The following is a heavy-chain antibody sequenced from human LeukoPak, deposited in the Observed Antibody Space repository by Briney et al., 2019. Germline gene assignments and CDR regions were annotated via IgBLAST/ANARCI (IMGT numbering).Heavy chain of an antibody. V-gene: IGHV3-30-3*01. D-gene: IGHD5-18*01. CDR1: GFTFSNYA. J-gene: IGHJ4*02. CDR2: ISYDGNDK. CDR3: ARDRDTAMGL. Sequence: GGSLRLSCAASGFTFSNYAMHWVRQAPGKGLEWVAIISYDGNDKYYTDSVKGRFTISRDKSKNTLYLQMNSLRAEDTAVYYCARDRDTAMGLWGQETLVTVSS.